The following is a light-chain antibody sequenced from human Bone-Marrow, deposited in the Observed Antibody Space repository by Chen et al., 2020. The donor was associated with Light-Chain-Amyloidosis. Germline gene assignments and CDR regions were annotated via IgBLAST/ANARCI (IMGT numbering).Light chain of an antibody. CDR2: EVT. CDR3: CAYRGGSFPYV. Sequence: QSALTRPASVTGSPGQSIPIPATGTSSDVGGYDIVSWYRQHPGKAPKLLIFEVTKRPSGVSNRFSGSKSGNTASLTISGLRTEDAADYYCCAYRGGSFPYVFGPGTKVTVL. V-gene: IGLV2-23*02. J-gene: IGLJ1*01. CDR1: SSDVGGYDI.